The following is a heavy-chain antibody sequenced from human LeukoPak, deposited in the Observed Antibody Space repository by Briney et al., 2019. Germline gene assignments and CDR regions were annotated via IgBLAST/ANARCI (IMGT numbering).Heavy chain of an antibody. V-gene: IGHV3-64*01. D-gene: IGHD3-16*01. CDR3: AARPDSHRGPYDY. CDR2: ISSNGGST. Sequence: GGSLRLSCAASGFTFSSYAMHWVRQAPGKGLEYVSAISSNGGSTYYANSVKGRFYISRDNSKNTLYLQMNSLGAEDTAVYYCAARPDSHRGPYDYWGQGTLVTVSS. CDR1: GFTFSSYA. J-gene: IGHJ4*02.